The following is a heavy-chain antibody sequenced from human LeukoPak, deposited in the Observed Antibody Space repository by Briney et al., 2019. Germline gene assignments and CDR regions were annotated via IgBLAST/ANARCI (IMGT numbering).Heavy chain of an antibody. Sequence: SETLSLTCTVSGYSISSGYYWGWIRPPPGKGLEWIGSIYHSGSTYYNPSLKSRVTISVDTSKNQFSLKLSSVTAADTAVYYCARVGSGDPADYWGQGTLVTVSS. J-gene: IGHJ4*02. V-gene: IGHV4-38-2*02. CDR3: ARVGSGDPADY. CDR1: GYSISSGYY. CDR2: IYHSGST. D-gene: IGHD3-10*01.